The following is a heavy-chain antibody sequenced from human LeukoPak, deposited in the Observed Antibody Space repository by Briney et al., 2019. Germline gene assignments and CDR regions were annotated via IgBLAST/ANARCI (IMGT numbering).Heavy chain of an antibody. D-gene: IGHD5-12*01. V-gene: IGHV1-69*13. Sequence: WALVTVSCKASGGTFSSYAISWVRQAPGQGLEWMGGIIPIFGTANYAQKFQGRVTITADESTSTAYMELSSLRSEDTAVYYCASPSAGVYSGYDPYDYWGQGTLVTVSS. CDR3: ASPSAGVYSGYDPYDY. J-gene: IGHJ4*02. CDR1: GGTFSSYA. CDR2: IIPIFGTA.